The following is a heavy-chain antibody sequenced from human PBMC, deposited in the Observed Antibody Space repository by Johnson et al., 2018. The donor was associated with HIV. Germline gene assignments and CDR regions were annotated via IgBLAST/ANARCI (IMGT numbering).Heavy chain of an antibody. D-gene: IGHD4-17*01. V-gene: IGHV3-30*02. CDR1: GFTFSNYG. J-gene: IGHJ3*02. Sequence: QVQLMESEGGVVQPGGSLRLSCAASGFTFSNYGMHWVRQAPGKGLEWVAFIRYDGTNKYYTDSVKGRFTISRDNSKNTLYLQMNSLRAEDTAVYHCAKGPLTVTRAFDIWGQGTVVTVSS. CDR2: IRYDGTNK. CDR3: AKGPLTVTRAFDI.